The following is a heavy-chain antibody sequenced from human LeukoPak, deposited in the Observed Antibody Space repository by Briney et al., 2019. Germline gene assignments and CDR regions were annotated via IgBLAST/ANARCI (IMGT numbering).Heavy chain of an antibody. J-gene: IGHJ6*03. CDR1: GGSISSGSYY. CDR3: ARDFVAVAGQKNYYYYMDV. D-gene: IGHD6-19*01. Sequence: PSETLSLTCTVSGGSISSGSYYWSWIRQPAGKGLEWIGRIYTSGSTNYNPSLKSRVTISVDTSKNQFSLKLSSVTAADTAVYYCARDFVAVAGQKNYYYYMDVWGKGTTVTISS. V-gene: IGHV4-61*02. CDR2: IYTSGST.